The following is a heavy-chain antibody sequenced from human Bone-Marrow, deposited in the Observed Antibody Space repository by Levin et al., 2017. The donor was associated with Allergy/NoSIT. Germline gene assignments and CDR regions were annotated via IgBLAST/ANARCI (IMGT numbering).Heavy chain of an antibody. V-gene: IGHV3-43*01. Sequence: PGGSLRLSCAASGFNFDDYTMHWVRQAPGKGLEWVSLISWDGSSTYYVDSVKGRFTISRDNSKNSLYLQMNSLRTEDTALYYCAKNRNSKQQLSPVDFWGQGTLVTVSS. D-gene: IGHD6-13*01. CDR3: AKNRNSKQQLSPVDF. CDR2: ISWDGSST. J-gene: IGHJ4*02. CDR1: GFNFDDYT.